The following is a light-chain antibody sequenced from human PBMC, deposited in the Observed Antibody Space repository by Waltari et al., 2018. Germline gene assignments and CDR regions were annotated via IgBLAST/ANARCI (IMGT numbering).Light chain of an antibody. Sequence: QSALTQPASVSGSPGQSITISCTGTSSDVGSYNLVSWYQQHPGKAPQLIIYEGSKRPSGVSNRFSGSKSGNTASLTISGLQAEDEADYYCCSYAGSSTLFGGGTKLTVL. CDR3: CSYAGSSTL. J-gene: IGLJ2*01. V-gene: IGLV2-23*03. CDR1: SSDVGSYNL. CDR2: EGS.